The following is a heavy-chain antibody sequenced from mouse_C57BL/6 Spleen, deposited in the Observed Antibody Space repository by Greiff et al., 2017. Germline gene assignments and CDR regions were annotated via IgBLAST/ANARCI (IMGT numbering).Heavy chain of an antibody. CDR3: ARFDYDPSYYAMDY. CDR2: IDPNSGGT. J-gene: IGHJ4*01. Sequence: QVQLKQPGAELVKPGASVKLSCKASGYTFTSYWMHWVKQRPGRGLEWIGRIDPNSGGTKYNEKFKSKATLTVDKPSSTAYMQLSSLTSEDSAVYYCARFDYDPSYYAMDYWGQGTSVTVSS. CDR1: GYTFTSYW. V-gene: IGHV1-72*01. D-gene: IGHD2-4*01.